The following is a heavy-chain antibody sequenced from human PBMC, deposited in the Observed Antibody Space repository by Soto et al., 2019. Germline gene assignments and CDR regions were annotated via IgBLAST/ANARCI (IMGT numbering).Heavy chain of an antibody. D-gene: IGHD1-7*01. J-gene: IGHJ6*02. V-gene: IGHV1-3*01. CDR3: ARNNSWNSKLPSAGYYYYGMDV. CDR1: GYTFTSYA. CDR2: INAGNGNT. Sequence: ASVKVSCKASGYTFTSYAMHWVRQAPGQRLEWMGWINAGNGNTKYSQKFQGRVTITRDTSASTAYMELSSLRSEDTAVYYCARNNSWNSKLPSAGYYYYGMDVWGQGTTVTVSS.